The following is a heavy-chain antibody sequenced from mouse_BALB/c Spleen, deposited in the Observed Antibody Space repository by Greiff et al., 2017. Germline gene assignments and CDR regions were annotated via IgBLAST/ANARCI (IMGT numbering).Heavy chain of an antibody. V-gene: IGHV5-6-3*01. J-gene: IGHJ4*01. CDR3: ARDRPIYGRRYAMDY. Sequence: EVQRVESGGGLVKPAGSLKLSCAASGFTFSSYAMSWVRRTPDKSLELVAPFNSNGGSTYYPDSVKGRFTITRDNAKNTLYLQMSSLKSEDTAMYYCARDRPIYGRRYAMDYWGQGTSVTVAS. CDR2: FNSNGGST. CDR1: GFTFSSYA. D-gene: IGHD1-1*01.